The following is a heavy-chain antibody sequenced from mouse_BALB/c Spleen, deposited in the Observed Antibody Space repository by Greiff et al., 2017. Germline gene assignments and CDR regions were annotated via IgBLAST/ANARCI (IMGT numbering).Heavy chain of an antibody. CDR1: GFTFSSYA. D-gene: IGHD2-4*01. J-gene: IGHJ3*01. Sequence: EVKLQESGGGLVKPGGSLKLSCAASGFTFSSYAMSWVRQTPEKRLEWVASISSGGSTYYPDSVKGRFTISRDNARNILYLQMSSLRSEDTAMYYCAREGDDYDEFAYWGQGTLVTVSA. V-gene: IGHV5-6-5*01. CDR2: ISSGGST. CDR3: AREGDDYDEFAY.